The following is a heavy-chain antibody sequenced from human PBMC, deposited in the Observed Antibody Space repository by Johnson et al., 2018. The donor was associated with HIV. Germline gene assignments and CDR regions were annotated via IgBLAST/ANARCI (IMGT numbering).Heavy chain of an antibody. CDR2: ISYDGSNK. Sequence: QVQLVESGGGLVKPGGSLRLSCAASRFTFSTYAMHWVRQAPGKGLEWVAVISYDGSNKYYADSVKGRFTISRDNSKNTLYLQMNSLGYEDTAVYYCARGPLYYYDSNPRIGAFDIWGRGTMVTVSS. J-gene: IGHJ3*02. CDR1: RFTFSTYA. D-gene: IGHD3-22*01. CDR3: ARGPLYYYDSNPRIGAFDI. V-gene: IGHV3-30-3*01.